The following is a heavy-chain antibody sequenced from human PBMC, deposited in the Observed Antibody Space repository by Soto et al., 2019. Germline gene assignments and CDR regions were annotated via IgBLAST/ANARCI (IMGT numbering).Heavy chain of an antibody. D-gene: IGHD3-3*01. CDR1: GFTFSSYS. CDR2: ISSSSSSI. V-gene: IGHV3-48*02. CDR3: ARDYEYWSGYYKGFDY. J-gene: IGHJ4*02. Sequence: LRLSCAASGFTFSSYSMNWVRQAPGKGLEWVSYISSSSSSIYYADSVKGRFTISRDNAKNSLYLQMNSLRDEDTAVYYCARDYEYWSGYYKGFDYWGQGTLVTVSS.